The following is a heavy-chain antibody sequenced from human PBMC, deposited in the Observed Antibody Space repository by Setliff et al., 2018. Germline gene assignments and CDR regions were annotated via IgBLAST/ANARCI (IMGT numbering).Heavy chain of an antibody. CDR2: IYPGDSHT. D-gene: IGHD3-10*01. J-gene: IGHJ5*02. Sequence: PGESLKISCKGSGYSFTDYWIAWVRQVPGKGLELMGIIYPGDSHTRYSPSFQGQVTMSADKSINTAYLQWSNLRASDTAMYYCARSYYYGSGSYRTFDAWGQGTLVTVSS. CDR3: ARSYYYGSGSYRTFDA. V-gene: IGHV5-51*01. CDR1: GYSFTDYW.